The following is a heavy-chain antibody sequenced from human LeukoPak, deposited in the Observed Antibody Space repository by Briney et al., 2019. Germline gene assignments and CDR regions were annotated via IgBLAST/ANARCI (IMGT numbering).Heavy chain of an antibody. J-gene: IGHJ5*02. V-gene: IGHV3-15*01. CDR3: TTTGEDTRNWFDP. D-gene: IGHD2-15*01. CDR1: GFSFSDAW. Sequence: PGGSLRLSCAASGFSFSDAWMTWVRQAPGKGLEWVGRIKNKIDGGTTDYAAPVKGRFTISREDSKNMLYLQMNSLKTEDTAVYYCTTTGEDTRNWFDPWGQGTLITVSS. CDR2: IKNKIDGGTT.